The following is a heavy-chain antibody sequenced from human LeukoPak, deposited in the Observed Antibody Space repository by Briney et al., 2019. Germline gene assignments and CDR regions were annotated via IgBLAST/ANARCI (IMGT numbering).Heavy chain of an antibody. CDR2: ISYDGSNK. J-gene: IGHJ4*02. CDR1: GFTFSSYG. CDR3: AKGTKNYYDSSGYYFDY. D-gene: IGHD3-22*01. Sequence: PGRSLRLSCAASGFTFSSYGMHWVRQAPGKGLEWVAVISYDGSNKYYADSVKGRFTIPRDNSKNTLYLQMNSLRAEDTAVYYCAKGTKNYYDSSGYYFDYWGQGTLVTVSS. V-gene: IGHV3-30*18.